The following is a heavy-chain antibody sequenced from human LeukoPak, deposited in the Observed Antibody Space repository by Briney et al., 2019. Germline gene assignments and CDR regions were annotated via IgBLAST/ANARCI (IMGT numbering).Heavy chain of an antibody. CDR2: ISSSSSYI. J-gene: IGHJ4*02. CDR3: VQSSGWFAPDY. D-gene: IGHD6-19*01. CDR1: GFTFSSYN. V-gene: IGHV3-21*01. Sequence: GGSLRLSCAASGFTFSSYNMNWVRQAPGKGLEWVSSISSSSSYIYYADSVKGRFTISRDNSKNTLYLQMNSLRAEDTAVYYCVQSSGWFAPDYWGQGTLVTVSS.